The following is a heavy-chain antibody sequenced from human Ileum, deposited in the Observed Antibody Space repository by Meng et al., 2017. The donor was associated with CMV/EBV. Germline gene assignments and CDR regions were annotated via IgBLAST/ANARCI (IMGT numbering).Heavy chain of an antibody. V-gene: IGHV3-23*03. CDR3: AKDLRFVSYGMDF. CDR2: IYSGGGST. D-gene: IGHD3-16*01. CDR1: GFTFSSYA. Sequence: GGSLSLSCAASGFTFSSYAISWVRQAPGKGMAWVSVIYSGGGSTYYADSGKGRFTISRDNSKHTLYLQMNSLRAEDTAVYYCAKDLRFVSYGMDFWGQGTTVTVSS. J-gene: IGHJ6*02.